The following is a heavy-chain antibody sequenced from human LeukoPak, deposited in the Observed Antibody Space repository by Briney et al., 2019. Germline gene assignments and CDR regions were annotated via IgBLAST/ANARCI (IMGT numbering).Heavy chain of an antibody. J-gene: IGHJ6*03. CDR2: TYYRSKWYN. Sequence: SQTLSLTCAISGDSVSSNSAAWNWIRQSPSRGLEWLGRTYYRSKWYNDYAVSVKSRITINPDTSKNQFSLQLNSVTPEDTAVYYCARGPGIAAAGTPSDYYYYYYMDVWGKGTTVTVSS. CDR1: GDSVSSNSAA. CDR3: ARGPGIAAAGTPSDYYYYYYMDV. V-gene: IGHV6-1*01. D-gene: IGHD6-13*01.